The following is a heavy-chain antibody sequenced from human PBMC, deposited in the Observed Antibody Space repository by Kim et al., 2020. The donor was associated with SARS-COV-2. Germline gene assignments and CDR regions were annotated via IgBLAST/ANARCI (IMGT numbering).Heavy chain of an antibody. D-gene: IGHD3-10*01. CDR3: AWRPSVRGVISWFDP. V-gene: IGHV1-69*13. CDR1: GGTFSSYA. Sequence: SVKVSCKASGGTFSSYAISWVRQAPGQGLEWMGGIIPIFGTANYAQKFQGRVTITADESTSTAYMELSSLRSEDTAVYYCAWRPSVRGVISWFDPWGQGTLVTVSS. CDR2: IIPIFGTA. J-gene: IGHJ5*02.